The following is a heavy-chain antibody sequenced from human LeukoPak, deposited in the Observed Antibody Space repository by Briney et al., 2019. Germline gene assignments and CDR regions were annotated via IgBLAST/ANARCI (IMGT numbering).Heavy chain of an antibody. V-gene: IGHV4-39*07. D-gene: IGHD6-19*01. CDR3: ARCQEAASSGWTHYYYYYYMDV. CDR2: IYYSGST. J-gene: IGHJ6*03. CDR1: GGSISSSSYY. Sequence: SETLSLTCTVSGGSISSSSYYWGWIRQPPGKGLEWIGSIYYSGSTYYNPSLKSRVTISVDTSKNQFSLKLSSVTAADTAVYYCARCQEAASSGWTHYYYYYYMDVWGKGTTVTVSS.